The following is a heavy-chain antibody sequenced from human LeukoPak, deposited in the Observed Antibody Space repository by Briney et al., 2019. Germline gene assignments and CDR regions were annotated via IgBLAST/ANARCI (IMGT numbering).Heavy chain of an antibody. CDR3: ARGGMATNLGDY. V-gene: IGHV1-3*01. D-gene: IGHD5-24*01. CDR2: INAGNGNT. Sequence: ASVKVSCQASGYTFTSYAMHWVRQAPGQRLEWMGWINAGNGNTKYSQKFQGRVTITRDTSASTAYMELSSLRSEDTAVYYCARGGMATNLGDYWGQGTLVTVSS. J-gene: IGHJ4*02. CDR1: GYTFTSYA.